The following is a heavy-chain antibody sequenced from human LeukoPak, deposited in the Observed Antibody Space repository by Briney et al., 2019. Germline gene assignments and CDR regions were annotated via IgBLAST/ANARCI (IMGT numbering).Heavy chain of an antibody. CDR1: GGSFSGYY. CDR2: INHSGST. Sequence: SETLSLTCAVSGGSFSGYYWSWIRQPPGKGLEWIGEINHSGSTNYNPSLKSRVTISVDTSKNQFSLKLSSVTAADTAIYYCARPLHCSSTTCYDWFDPWGQGTLVTVSS. V-gene: IGHV4-34*01. CDR3: ARPLHCSSTTCYDWFDP. J-gene: IGHJ5*02. D-gene: IGHD2-2*01.